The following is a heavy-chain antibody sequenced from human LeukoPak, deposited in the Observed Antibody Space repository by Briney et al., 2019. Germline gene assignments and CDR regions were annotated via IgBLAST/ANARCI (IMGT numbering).Heavy chain of an antibody. J-gene: IGHJ4*02. CDR3: AKDEAAAGVDFDY. D-gene: IGHD6-13*01. Sequence: PGGSPRLSCAASGFTFSGYGIHWVRQAPGKGLEWVAFIRSDGSVKYYADSVRGRFTISRDNSKNTLYLQINSLRAEDTAVYYCAKDEAAAGVDFDYWGQGTLVTVYS. V-gene: IGHV3-30*02. CDR2: IRSDGSVK. CDR1: GFTFSGYG.